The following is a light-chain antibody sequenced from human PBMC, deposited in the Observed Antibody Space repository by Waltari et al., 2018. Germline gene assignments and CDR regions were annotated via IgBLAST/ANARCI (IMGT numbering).Light chain of an antibody. V-gene: IGKV3-20*01. CDR2: GSF. CDR3: HQYRTSPRT. J-gene: IGKJ1*01. CDR1: QSVTRNS. Sequence: EIVLTQSPGTLSLSPGERATLSCRASQSVTRNSLAWYQQKPGQAPGLIMYGSFNRATGIPDRFSGSGSGTDFNLTIIRLEPEDFAVYYCHQYRTSPRTFGQGTKVELK.